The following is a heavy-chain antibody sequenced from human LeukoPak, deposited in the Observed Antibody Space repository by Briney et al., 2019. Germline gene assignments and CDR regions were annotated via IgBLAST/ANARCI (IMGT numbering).Heavy chain of an antibody. CDR3: AKGGDDYDILTGPLDAFDI. J-gene: IGHJ3*02. V-gene: IGHV4-59*08. D-gene: IGHD3-9*01. CDR1: GGSISSYY. CDR2: IYYSGST. Sequence: SETLSPTCTVSGGSISSYYWSWIRQPPGKGLEWIGYIYYSGSTNYNPSLKSRVTISVDTSKNQFSLKLSSVTAADTAVYYCAKGGDDYDILTGPLDAFDIWGQGTMVTVSS.